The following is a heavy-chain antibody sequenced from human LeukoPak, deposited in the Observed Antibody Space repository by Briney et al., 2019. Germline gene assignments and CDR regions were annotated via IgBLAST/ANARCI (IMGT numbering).Heavy chain of an antibody. D-gene: IGHD1-26*01. Sequence: GGSLRLSCAASGFTFSSYWVRWVRQAPGKGLEWVARINSDGSTINHADSVRGRFTVSRDNAENTLYLQMSSLRAEDTAIYFCARAAYYRFDYWGQGTLVTVSS. CDR2: INSDGSTI. V-gene: IGHV3-74*01. CDR3: ARAAYYRFDY. J-gene: IGHJ4*02. CDR1: GFTFSSYW.